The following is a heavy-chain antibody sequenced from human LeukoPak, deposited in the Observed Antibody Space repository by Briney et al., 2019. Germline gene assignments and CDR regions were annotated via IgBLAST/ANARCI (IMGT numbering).Heavy chain of an antibody. CDR1: GFTFSSYD. CDR3: ARDEYYDSSGDDAFDI. J-gene: IGHJ3*02. Sequence: GGSLRLSCAASGFTFSSYDMHWVRQATGKGLEWVSAIGTAGDTYYPGSVKGRFTISRENAKNSLYLQMNSLRAEYTAVYYCARDEYYDSSGDDAFDIWGQGTMVTVSS. V-gene: IGHV3-13*01. CDR2: IGTAGDT. D-gene: IGHD3-22*01.